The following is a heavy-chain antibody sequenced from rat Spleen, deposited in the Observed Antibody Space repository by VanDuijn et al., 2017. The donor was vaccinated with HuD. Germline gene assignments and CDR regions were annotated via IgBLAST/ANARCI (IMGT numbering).Heavy chain of an antibody. V-gene: IGHV2-41*01. CDR3: TRDRLGAGFDY. J-gene: IGHJ2*01. CDR1: GFSLTSYN. CDR2: IWNTGGT. Sequence: QVQLKESGPGLVQPSQTLSLTCTIGGFSLTSYNVHWVRQPPGKGLEWMGVIWNTGGTRYNSALKSRLSSSRDTSKSQVFLNMDTLQTEDTAIYYCTRDRLGAGFDYWGQGVMVTVSS. D-gene: IGHD5-1*01.